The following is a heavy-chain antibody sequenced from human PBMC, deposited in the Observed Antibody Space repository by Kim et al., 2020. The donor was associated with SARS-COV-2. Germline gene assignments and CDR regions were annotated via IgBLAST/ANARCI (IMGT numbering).Heavy chain of an antibody. V-gene: IGHV3-23*01. CDR3: TITMVRGVILYGMDV. CDR2: ISGSGGST. D-gene: IGHD3-10*01. CDR1: GFTFSSYA. Sequence: GGSLRLSCAASGFTFSSYAMSWVRQAPGKGLEWVSAISGSGGSTYYADSVKGRFTISRDNSKNTLYLQMNSLRAEDTAVYYCTITMVRGVILYGMDVWGQGTTVTVSS. J-gene: IGHJ6*02.